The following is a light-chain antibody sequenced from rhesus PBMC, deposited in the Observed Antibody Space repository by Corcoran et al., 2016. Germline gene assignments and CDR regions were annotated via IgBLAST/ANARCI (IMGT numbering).Light chain of an antibody. V-gene: IGKV1-74*01. CDR1: ENVNNY. CDR2: KAS. CDR3: QHGYGTPRT. Sequence: DIQMTQSPSSLSASVGDRVTITCRASENVNNYLNWYQQKPGKAPKLLIYKASTLQSGVPSRFSGSGSGTDYTFTFTSLQPEDVATYYCQHGYGTPRTFGQGTKVEIK. J-gene: IGKJ1*01.